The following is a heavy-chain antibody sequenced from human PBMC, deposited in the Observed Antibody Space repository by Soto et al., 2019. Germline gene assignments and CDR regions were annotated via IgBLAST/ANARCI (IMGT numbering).Heavy chain of an antibody. V-gene: IGHV3-30*18. CDR3: AKDHHPPDFWSGWHKSPHLGY. CDR1: GFTFSSYG. D-gene: IGHD3-3*01. CDR2: ISYDGSNK. J-gene: IGHJ4*02. Sequence: GGSLRLSCAASGFTFSSYGMHWVRQAPGKGLEWVAVISYDGSNKYYADSVKGRFTISRDNSKNTLYLQMNSLRAEDTAVYYCAKDHHPPDFWSGWHKSPHLGYWGQGTLVTVSS.